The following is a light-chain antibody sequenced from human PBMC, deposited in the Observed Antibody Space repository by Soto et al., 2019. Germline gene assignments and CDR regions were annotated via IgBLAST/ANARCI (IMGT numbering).Light chain of an antibody. CDR1: QNIYINS. Sequence: EIVLTQSPDTLSLSPGERATLSCRASQNIYINSLAWYQQRPGQAPRLLIYGRSTRATAVPDRFSGSGSGTEFALTISRREPEDFAVYYCQQYGAPPLTFGPGTKVD. J-gene: IGKJ3*01. CDR2: GRS. CDR3: QQYGAPPLT. V-gene: IGKV3-20*01.